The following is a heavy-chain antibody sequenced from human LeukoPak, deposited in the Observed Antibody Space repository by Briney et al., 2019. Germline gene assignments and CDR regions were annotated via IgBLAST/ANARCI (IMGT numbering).Heavy chain of an antibody. V-gene: IGHV1-69*01. CDR2: SIPIFGTA. CDR3: ASSPTYTAMVKSYYYYYMDV. J-gene: IGHJ6*03. D-gene: IGHD5-18*01. CDR1: GGTFTSYA. Sequence: GASVKVSCKASGGTFTSYAISWVRQAPGQGLEWMGGSIPIFGTANYAQKFQGRVTITADESTSTAYMQLSSLRSEDTAVYYCASSPTYTAMVKSYYYYYMDVWGKGTTVTVSS.